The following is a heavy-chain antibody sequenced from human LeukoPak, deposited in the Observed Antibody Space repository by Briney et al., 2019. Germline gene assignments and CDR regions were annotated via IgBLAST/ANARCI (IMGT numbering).Heavy chain of an antibody. V-gene: IGHV3-21*01. CDR3: AKDRFKWELSPFDY. CDR1: GFTFSSYS. CDR2: ISSSSSYI. Sequence: GGSLRLSCAASGFTFSSYSMNWVRQAPGKGLEWVSSISSSSSYIYYADSVKGRFTISRDNAENSLYLQMNSLRAEDTAVYYCAKDRFKWELSPFDYWGQGTLVTVSS. D-gene: IGHD1-26*01. J-gene: IGHJ4*02.